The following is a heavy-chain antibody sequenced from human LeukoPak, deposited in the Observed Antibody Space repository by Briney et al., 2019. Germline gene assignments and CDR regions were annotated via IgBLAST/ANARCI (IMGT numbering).Heavy chain of an antibody. CDR3: ARAPTHYDSSGYYLQDY. Sequence: SGGSLRLSCAASGFTFSSYSMNWVRQAPGKGLEWVSYISSSSSTIYYADSVKGRFTIFRDNAKNSLYLQMNSLRDEDTAVYYCARAPTHYDSSGYYLQDYWGQGTLVTVSS. V-gene: IGHV3-48*02. D-gene: IGHD3-22*01. CDR2: ISSSSSTI. CDR1: GFTFSSYS. J-gene: IGHJ4*02.